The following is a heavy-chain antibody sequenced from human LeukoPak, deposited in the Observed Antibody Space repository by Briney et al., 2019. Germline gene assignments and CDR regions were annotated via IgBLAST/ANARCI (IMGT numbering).Heavy chain of an antibody. CDR2: IWYDGSNK. CDR3: ARARYSSGWYIFDY. CDR1: GFTFSSYG. V-gene: IGHV3-33*01. J-gene: IGHJ4*02. D-gene: IGHD6-19*01. Sequence: GGSLRLSCAASGFTFSSYGMHWVRQAPGKGLEWVAVIWYDGSNKYYADSVKGRFTISRDNSKNTLYLQMNSLRAEDTAVYYCARARYSSGWYIFDYWGQGTLVTVSS.